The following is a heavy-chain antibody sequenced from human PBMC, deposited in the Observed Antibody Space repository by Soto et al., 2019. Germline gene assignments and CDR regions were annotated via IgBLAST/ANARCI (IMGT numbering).Heavy chain of an antibody. CDR2: ISGSGDGT. D-gene: IGHD2-2*01. V-gene: IGHV3-23*01. J-gene: IGHJ6*02. CDR3: ATRRDASYYYYGMDV. Sequence: PGGSLRLSCAASGFTFSTYVTSWVRQAPGKGLEWVSAISGSGDGTYYADSVKGRFTISRDNSKNTLFLQMDSLRAGDTAVYYCATRRDASYYYYGMDVWGQGTTVTVSS. CDR1: GFTFSTYV.